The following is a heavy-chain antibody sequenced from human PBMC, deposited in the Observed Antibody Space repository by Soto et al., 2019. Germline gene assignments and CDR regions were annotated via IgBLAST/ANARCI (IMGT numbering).Heavy chain of an antibody. Sequence: ASVKVSCKASGYTFTGYYMHWVRQAPGQGLEWMGWINPNSGGTNYAQKFQGWVTMTRDTSISTAYMELSRLRSDDTAVYYCARDFYYYDSSGHHYGLRGMDVWGQGTTVTVSS. D-gene: IGHD3-22*01. V-gene: IGHV1-2*04. J-gene: IGHJ6*02. CDR1: GYTFTGYY. CDR3: ARDFYYYDSSGHHYGLRGMDV. CDR2: INPNSGGT.